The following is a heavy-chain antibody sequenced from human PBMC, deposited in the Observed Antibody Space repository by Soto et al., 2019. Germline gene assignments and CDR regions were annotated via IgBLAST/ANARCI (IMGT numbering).Heavy chain of an antibody. CDR1: GGSISSSNW. CDR2: IYHSGSP. D-gene: IGHD1-26*01. J-gene: IGHJ6*02. CDR3: ARVSGSYYYGMDV. V-gene: IGHV4-4*02. Sequence: QVQLQESGPGLVKPSGTLSLTCAVSGGSISSSNWWSCVRPPPGKGLEWIGEIYHSGSPNYNPSLQSRVTISVDKSKNQFSLKLSSVTAADTAVYYCARVSGSYYYGMDVWGQGTTVTVSS.